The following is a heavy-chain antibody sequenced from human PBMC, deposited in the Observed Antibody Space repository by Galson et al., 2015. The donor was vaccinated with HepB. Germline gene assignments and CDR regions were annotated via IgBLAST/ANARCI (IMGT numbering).Heavy chain of an antibody. V-gene: IGHV1-24*01. D-gene: IGHD6-13*01. CDR3: ATDRPIAAAGTDYYYGMDV. CDR2: FDPEDGET. CDR1: GYTLTELS. Sequence: SVKVSCKVSGYTLTELSMHWVRQAPGKGLEWMGGFDPEDGETIYAQKFQGRVTMTEDTSTDTAYMEPSSLRSEDTAVYYCATDRPIAAAGTDYYYGMDVWGQGTTVTVSS. J-gene: IGHJ6*02.